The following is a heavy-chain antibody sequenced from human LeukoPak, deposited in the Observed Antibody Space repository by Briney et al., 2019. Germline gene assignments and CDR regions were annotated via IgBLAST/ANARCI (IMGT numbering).Heavy chain of an antibody. CDR3: ARARGLAREVGSGSLDS. CDR2: ISSSGSSI. CDR1: GFTFSDYY. D-gene: IGHD1-26*01. Sequence: GGSLRLSCAASGFTFSDYYMSWIRQAPGKGLEWISYISSSGSSIYYADSVKGRFTISRDNAKNSLYLQMNTLRTEDTAVYYCARARGLAREVGSGSLDSWGPGTLVTVSS. J-gene: IGHJ5*01. V-gene: IGHV3-11*04.